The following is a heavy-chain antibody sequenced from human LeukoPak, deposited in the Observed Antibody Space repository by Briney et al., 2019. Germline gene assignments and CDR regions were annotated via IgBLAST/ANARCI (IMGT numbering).Heavy chain of an antibody. CDR3: ARDRSGYFDWLPPNYYYYMDV. Sequence: ASVKVSCKASGYTFTSYGISWVRQAPGQGLEWMGWISAYNGNTNYAQKLQGRVTMTTDTSTSTAYMELRSLRSDDTAVYYCARDRSGYFDWLPPNYYYYMDVWGKGTTVTVSS. J-gene: IGHJ6*03. CDR2: ISAYNGNT. V-gene: IGHV1-18*01. D-gene: IGHD3-9*01. CDR1: GYTFTSYG.